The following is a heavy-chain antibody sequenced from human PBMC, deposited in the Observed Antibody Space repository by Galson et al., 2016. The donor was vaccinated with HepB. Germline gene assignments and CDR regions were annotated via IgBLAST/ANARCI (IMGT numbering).Heavy chain of an antibody. Sequence: SLRLSCAASGFSISIYSLNWVRQAPGKGLEWVSAIRGSGTGTSYTASVKGRFTISRDNSKNPLYLQMNSLRAEDAAVYYCARISPVGYNSGWGGSFDIWGRGTMVTVSS. V-gene: IGHV3-23*01. D-gene: IGHD6-19*01. CDR3: ARISPVGYNSGWGGSFDI. CDR2: IRGSGTGT. J-gene: IGHJ3*02. CDR1: GFSISIYS.